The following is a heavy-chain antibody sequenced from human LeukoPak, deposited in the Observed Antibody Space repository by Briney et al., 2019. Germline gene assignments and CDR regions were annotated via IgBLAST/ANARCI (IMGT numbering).Heavy chain of an antibody. CDR1: GFTFSRYG. D-gene: IGHD2-21*02. V-gene: IGHV3-33*01. CDR3: ARDPGGGDFPFEY. CDR2: IWFDGTKK. Sequence: GRSLRLSCAASGFTFSRYGMHWVRQAPGKGLEWVAVIWFDGTKKYYGDSVKGRFSISRDNSENTLYLQMNSLRAEDTAVYYCARDPGGGDFPFEYWGQGTLVTVSS. J-gene: IGHJ4*02.